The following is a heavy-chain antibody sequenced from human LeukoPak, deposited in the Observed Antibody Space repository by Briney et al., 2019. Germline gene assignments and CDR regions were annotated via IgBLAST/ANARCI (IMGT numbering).Heavy chain of an antibody. CDR3: AKDNHDDYIWGSYRSDY. CDR2: ISWNSGSI. CDR1: GFTFDDYA. J-gene: IGHJ4*02. Sequence: GRSLRLSCAASGFTFDDYAMHWVRQAPGKGLEWVSGISWNSGSIGYADSVKGRFTISRDNAKNSLYLQMNSLRVEDTAVYYCAKDNHDDYIWGSYRSDYWGQGTLVTVSS. D-gene: IGHD3-16*02. V-gene: IGHV3-9*01.